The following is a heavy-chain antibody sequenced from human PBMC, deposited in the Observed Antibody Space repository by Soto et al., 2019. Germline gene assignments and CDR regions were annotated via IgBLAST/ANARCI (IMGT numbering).Heavy chain of an antibody. CDR3: VKGNWGDY. V-gene: IGHV3-23*01. Sequence: EVQLLESGGGSVQPGGSLRLSCAASGFTFITYDMTWVSQAPGKGLEWVSVSRGSDGSTYYADSVKGRFTISRDNSKNTVYLQMNSLRADDTAIYYCVKGNWGDYWAPGTLSTVSS. CDR1: GFTFITYD. D-gene: IGHD7-27*01. J-gene: IGHJ4*02. CDR2: SRGSDGST.